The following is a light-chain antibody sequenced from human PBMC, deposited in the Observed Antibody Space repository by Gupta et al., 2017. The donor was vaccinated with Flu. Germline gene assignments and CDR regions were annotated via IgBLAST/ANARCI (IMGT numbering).Light chain of an antibody. CDR1: QSVLYSSNNKNY. CDR2: WAS. Sequence: SLGERATINCKSSQSVLYSSNNKNYLAWYKQKPGQPPKLLIYWASTRESGVPDRFSGSGSGTEFTLTISSLQAEDVAVYYCQQYYSIPVTFGQGTKLEIK. V-gene: IGKV4-1*01. J-gene: IGKJ2*01. CDR3: QQYYSIPVT.